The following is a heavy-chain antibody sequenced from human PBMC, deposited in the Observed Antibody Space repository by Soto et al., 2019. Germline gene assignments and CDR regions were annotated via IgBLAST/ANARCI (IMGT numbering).Heavy chain of an antibody. J-gene: IGHJ4*02. CDR3: ARGRSPDWLLRVWYFDY. D-gene: IGHD3-9*01. CDR2: IYYSGST. CDR1: WGSITSYY. Sequence: SXTLSLTGTVSWGSITSYYCGWIGQPPGKGLEWIGYIYYSGSTDYNPSLKSRVTISVDTSKNQFSLKLSSVTAADKAVYYCARGRSPDWLLRVWYFDYWGQGTLVTVSS. V-gene: IGHV4-59*08.